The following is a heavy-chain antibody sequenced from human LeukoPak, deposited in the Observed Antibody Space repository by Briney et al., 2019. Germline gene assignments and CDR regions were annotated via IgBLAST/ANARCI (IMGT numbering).Heavy chain of an antibody. J-gene: IGHJ4*02. D-gene: IGHD6-19*01. Sequence: GESLKISCKGSGYSFTSYWIGWVRQMPGKGLEWMGIIYPGDSDTRYSPSFQGQVTISADKSISTAYLQWSSLKASDAAMYYCVRPLFSNGLDYWGQGTLVTVSS. CDR1: GYSFTSYW. CDR2: IYPGDSDT. V-gene: IGHV5-51*01. CDR3: VRPLFSNGLDY.